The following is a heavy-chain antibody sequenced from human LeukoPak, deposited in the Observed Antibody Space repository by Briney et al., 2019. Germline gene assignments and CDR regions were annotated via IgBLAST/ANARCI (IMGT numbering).Heavy chain of an antibody. CDR3: ARESGGSYAFDI. CDR1: EYTFTGYY. J-gene: IGHJ3*02. V-gene: IGHV1-2*02. D-gene: IGHD1-26*01. CDR2: INPNSDGT. Sequence: EASVKVSCKASEYTFTGYYMHWVRQAPGQGLEWMGWINPNSDGTNYAQKFQGRVTMTRDTSISTAYMELSRLRSDDTAVYYCARESGGSYAFDIWGQGTMVTVSS.